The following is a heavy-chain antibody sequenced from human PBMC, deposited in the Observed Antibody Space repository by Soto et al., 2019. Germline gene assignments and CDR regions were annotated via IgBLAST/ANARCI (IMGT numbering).Heavy chain of an antibody. CDR2: INPDAGST. CDR1: GYTFTSYY. Sequence: QVQLVQSGAAVKKPGASVMLSCKASGYTFTSYYMHWVRQAPGQGLEWMGIINPDAGSTRYAQKFQGRVTMTRDTSTSTFYMELSSLRSEDTAVYYCAKAPRGGVIITTYSAHIDYWGQGTLVTVSS. CDR3: AKAPRGGVIITTYSAHIDY. J-gene: IGHJ4*02. V-gene: IGHV1-46*01. D-gene: IGHD3-3*01.